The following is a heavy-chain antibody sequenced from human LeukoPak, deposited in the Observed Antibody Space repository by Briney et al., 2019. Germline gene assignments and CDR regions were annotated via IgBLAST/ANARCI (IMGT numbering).Heavy chain of an antibody. CDR1: GYTFTSHY. CDR2: INPSGSST. J-gene: IGHJ4*02. Sequence: ASVKVSCKASGYTFTSHYMHWVRQAPGQGLEWMGLINPSGSSTLYAQKFQGRVTMTRDMSTTTDYMELSSLRSEDTAVYYCARVGTAMVRGFDYWGQGTLVTVSS. D-gene: IGHD5-18*01. V-gene: IGHV1-46*01. CDR3: ARVGTAMVRGFDY.